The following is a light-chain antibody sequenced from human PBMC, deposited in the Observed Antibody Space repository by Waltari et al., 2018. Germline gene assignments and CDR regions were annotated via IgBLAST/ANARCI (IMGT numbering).Light chain of an antibody. Sequence: QSALTQPASVSGSPGQSITISCTGTSSDVGAYNYVSWYQQHPGKAPKLMIFDVSIRPVAGSNRFSGSKSGNTDSLTISGLQAEDEADYYCSSYISSSTLELFGGGTSLTVL. V-gene: IGLV2-14*03. CDR1: SSDVGAYNY. CDR2: DVS. CDR3: SSYISSSTLEL. J-gene: IGLJ2*01.